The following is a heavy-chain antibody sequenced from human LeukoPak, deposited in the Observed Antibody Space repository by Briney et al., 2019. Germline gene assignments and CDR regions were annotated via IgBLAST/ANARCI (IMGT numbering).Heavy chain of an antibody. V-gene: IGHV3-30*18. CDR1: GFTFSSYG. D-gene: IGHD2-15*01. J-gene: IGHJ4*02. CDR2: ISYDGSNK. Sequence: GRSLRLSCAASGFTFSSYGMHWVRQAPGKGLEWVAVISYDGSNKYYADSVKGRFTISRDNSKNTLHLQMNSLRAEDTAVYYCAKDRGRYCSGGSCYSLDYWGQGTLVTVSS. CDR3: AKDRGRYCSGGSCYSLDY.